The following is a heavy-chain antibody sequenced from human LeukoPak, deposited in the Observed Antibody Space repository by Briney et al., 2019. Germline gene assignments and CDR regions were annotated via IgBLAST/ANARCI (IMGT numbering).Heavy chain of an antibody. Sequence: SETLSLTCTVSGGSISGYYWSWIRQPAGQGLEWIGRVYSNGDTRDNPSLKSRVTMSVDTSKNQLSLNLGPVTAADTAVYYCARAAGAAGGQYFDYWGQGTLVTVSS. J-gene: IGHJ4*02. D-gene: IGHD6-13*01. CDR3: ARAAGAAGGQYFDY. CDR2: VYSNGDT. V-gene: IGHV4-4*07. CDR1: GGSISGYY.